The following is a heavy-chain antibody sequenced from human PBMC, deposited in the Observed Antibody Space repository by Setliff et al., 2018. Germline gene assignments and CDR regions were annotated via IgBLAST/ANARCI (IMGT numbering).Heavy chain of an antibody. Sequence: LRLSCAASGFAFSTYGMHWVRQAPGKGLEWVAFIRYDGITTYYADSVKGRFTISRDNSRNTLSLQMNSLRAEDTASYYCARDPNGDYVGAFDPWGQGIVVTVSS. CDR2: IRYDGITT. V-gene: IGHV3-30*02. D-gene: IGHD4-17*01. CDR1: GFAFSTYG. CDR3: ARDPNGDYVGAFDP. J-gene: IGHJ5*02.